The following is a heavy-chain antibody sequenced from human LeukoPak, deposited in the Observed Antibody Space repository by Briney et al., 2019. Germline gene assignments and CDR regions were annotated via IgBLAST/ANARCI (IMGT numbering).Heavy chain of an antibody. CDR1: GDSISSYY. D-gene: IGHD3-10*02. Sequence: SETLSLTCTVSGDSISSYYWSWIRQPPGMGLEWIGYIYYSGGPMYNPSLESRVTISVDTSESQFSLRLNSVTAADSAVYYCARCRNVYTRSCWLDSWGQGILVTASS. V-gene: IGHV4-59*01. J-gene: IGHJ4*02. CDR2: IYYSGGP. CDR3: ARCRNVYTRSCWLDS.